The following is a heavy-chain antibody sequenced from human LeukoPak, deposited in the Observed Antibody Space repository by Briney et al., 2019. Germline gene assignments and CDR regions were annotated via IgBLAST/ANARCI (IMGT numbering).Heavy chain of an antibody. Sequence: TSETLSLTCAVSGGSISSSNWWSWVRQPPGKGLEWIGEIYHSGSTNYNPSLKSRVAISVDKSKNQFSLKLSSVTAADTAVYYCARVSPDFWSGNWVDYWGQGTLVTVSS. V-gene: IGHV4-4*02. CDR3: ARVSPDFWSGNWVDY. CDR1: GGSISSSNW. J-gene: IGHJ4*02. CDR2: IYHSGST. D-gene: IGHD3-3*01.